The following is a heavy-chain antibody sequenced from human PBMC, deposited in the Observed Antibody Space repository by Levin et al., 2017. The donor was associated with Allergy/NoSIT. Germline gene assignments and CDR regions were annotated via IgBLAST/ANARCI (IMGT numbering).Heavy chain of an antibody. J-gene: IGHJ4*02. CDR3: ARDSSGWSRDY. V-gene: IGHV3-21*01. CDR2: FTSGGDI. D-gene: IGHD6-19*01. Sequence: LSLTCAASGFSFSSYSMDWVRQAPGKGLEWVSTFTSGGDIYYADSLRGRFTISRDNAKSSLHLQLNSLRAEDTAVYYCARDSSGWSRDYWGQGTLVTVSS. CDR1: GFSFSSYS.